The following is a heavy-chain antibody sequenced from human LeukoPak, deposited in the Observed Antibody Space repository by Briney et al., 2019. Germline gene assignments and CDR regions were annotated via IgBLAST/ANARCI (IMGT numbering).Heavy chain of an antibody. Sequence: GASVKVSCKVSGYTLTELSMHWVRQAPGKGLEWMGGFDPEDGETIYAQKLQGRVTMTEDTSTDTAYMELSSLRSEDTAVYYCATDHHYYDSSGYYHSRKSMDVWGQGTTVTVSS. D-gene: IGHD3-22*01. J-gene: IGHJ6*02. CDR1: GYTLTELS. CDR3: ATDHHYYDSSGYYHSRKSMDV. CDR2: FDPEDGET. V-gene: IGHV1-24*01.